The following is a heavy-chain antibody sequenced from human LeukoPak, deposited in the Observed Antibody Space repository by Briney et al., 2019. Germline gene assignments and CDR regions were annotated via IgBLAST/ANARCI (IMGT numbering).Heavy chain of an antibody. V-gene: IGHV3-73*01. Sequence: PGGALRLSCAAPGFTFTGSAMHRVRPASGKGLEWVGRIRRKANSYATAYAASVKGRFTISRDDSKNTAYLQMNSLKTEDTAVHYCTGSPSDYGDYENWFDPWGQGTLVTVSS. CDR1: GFTFTGSA. CDR2: IRRKANSYAT. D-gene: IGHD4-17*01. J-gene: IGHJ5*02. CDR3: TGSPSDYGDYENWFDP.